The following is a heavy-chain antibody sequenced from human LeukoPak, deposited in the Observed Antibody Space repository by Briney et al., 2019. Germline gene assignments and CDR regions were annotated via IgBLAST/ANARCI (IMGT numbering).Heavy chain of an antibody. D-gene: IGHD4/OR15-4a*01. Sequence: GESLKISCNGSGYTFTNYWIGWVRQMPGKGLEWMGMVYPGDSDTRYSPSFQGHVTISADKSITTAYLQWSSLKASDTAIYYCARHIGLTTKYFDYWGQGTLVTVSS. CDR2: VYPGDSDT. J-gene: IGHJ4*02. CDR1: GYTFTNYW. CDR3: ARHIGLTTKYFDY. V-gene: IGHV5-51*01.